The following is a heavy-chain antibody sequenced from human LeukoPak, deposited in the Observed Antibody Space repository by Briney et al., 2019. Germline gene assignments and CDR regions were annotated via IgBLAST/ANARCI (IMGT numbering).Heavy chain of an antibody. J-gene: IGHJ4*02. CDR2: IYYSGST. Sequence: SETLSLTCTVSGGSISSSSYYWGWIRQPPGKGLEWIGSIYYSGSTYYNPSLKSRVTISVDTSKNQFSLKLSSVTAADTAVYYCARQSQQLAYFDYWGQGTLVTVSS. CDR1: GGSISSSSYY. CDR3: ARQSQQLAYFDY. V-gene: IGHV4-39*01. D-gene: IGHD6-13*01.